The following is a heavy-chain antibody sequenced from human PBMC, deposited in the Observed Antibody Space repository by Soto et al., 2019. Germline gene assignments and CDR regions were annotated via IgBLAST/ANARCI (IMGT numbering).Heavy chain of an antibody. J-gene: IGHJ4*02. V-gene: IGHV4-39*01. Sequence: QLQLQESGPGLVKPSETLSLTCTVSGDSISSSIYYWGWIRQPPGKGLEWIGTIYYSGSTFYNPSLKSRVTISVDTSKTPFSLRLSSVTAADTAVYYCASQAAVGTRRGACYFDYWGQGTLVTVSS. D-gene: IGHD6-13*01. CDR1: GDSISSSIYY. CDR3: ASQAAVGTRRGACYFDY. CDR2: IYYSGST.